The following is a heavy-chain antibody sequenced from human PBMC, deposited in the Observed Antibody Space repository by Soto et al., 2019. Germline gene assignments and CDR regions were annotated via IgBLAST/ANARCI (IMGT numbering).Heavy chain of an antibody. J-gene: IGHJ6*02. CDR3: AKGAGTRPNYYYYGMDV. D-gene: IGHD2-2*01. CDR1: GFIFSSYA. V-gene: IGHV3-23*01. Sequence: SLRLSCASSGFIFSSYAMTWVRQAPGKGLEWVSVISGSGGSTYYADSLKGRFTISRDNSKNTLYLQMNSLRAEDTAVYYCAKGAGTRPNYYYYGMDVWGQGTTVTVSS. CDR2: ISGSGGST.